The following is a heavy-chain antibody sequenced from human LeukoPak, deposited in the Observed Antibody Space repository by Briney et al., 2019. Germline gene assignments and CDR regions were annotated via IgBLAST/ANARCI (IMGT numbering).Heavy chain of an antibody. CDR2: IGSGGGT. V-gene: IGHV3-23*01. D-gene: IGHD4-11*01. CDR1: GFTFSRYE. CDR3: AKGSVDSYSSSLDY. Sequence: GGSLRLLCAASGFTFSRYEMNWVRRAPGKGLEWVSAIGSGGGTAYADSVQGRFTISRDNSKNTLFLQMNSLRAEDTAVYYCAKGSVDSYSSSLDYWGQGTLVTVSS. J-gene: IGHJ4*02.